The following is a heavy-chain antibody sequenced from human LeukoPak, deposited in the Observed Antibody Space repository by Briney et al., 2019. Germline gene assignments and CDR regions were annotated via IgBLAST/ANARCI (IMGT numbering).Heavy chain of an antibody. CDR1: GGSISSSSYY. Sequence: PSETLSLTCTVSGGSISSSSYYWGWIRQPPGKGLGWIGSIYYSGSTYYNPSLKSRVTISVDTSKNQFSLKPSSVTAADTAVYYCARDRGSKRSGWSEIDYWGQGTLVTVSS. V-gene: IGHV4-39*07. CDR3: ARDRGSKRSGWSEIDY. D-gene: IGHD6-19*01. CDR2: IYYSGST. J-gene: IGHJ4*02.